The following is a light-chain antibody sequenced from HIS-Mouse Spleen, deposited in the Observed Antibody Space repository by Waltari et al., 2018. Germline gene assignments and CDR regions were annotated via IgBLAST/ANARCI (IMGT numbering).Light chain of an antibody. J-gene: IGLJ2*01. CDR2: EDS. V-gene: IGLV3-10*01. CDR3: YSTDSSGNHRV. Sequence: SYELSQPPSVSVSPGQSARLTCPGAALPQKYADWYQQKLGQAPVLVIYEDSKRPSGIPERFSGSSSGTMATLTISGAQVEDEADYYCYSTDSSGNHRVFGGGTKLTVL. CDR1: ALPQKY.